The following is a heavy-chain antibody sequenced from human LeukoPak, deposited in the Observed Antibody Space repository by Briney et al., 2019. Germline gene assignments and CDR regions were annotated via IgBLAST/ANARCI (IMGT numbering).Heavy chain of an antibody. Sequence: SETLSLTCTVSGGSISSYYWSWIRQPPGKGLEWIGYIYYSGSTNYNPSLKSRVTISVDTSKNQFSLKLSSVTAADTAVYYCARLEYSYGAIDYWGQGTLVTVSS. CDR2: IYYSGST. D-gene: IGHD5-18*01. J-gene: IGHJ4*02. CDR1: GGSISSYY. CDR3: ARLEYSYGAIDY. V-gene: IGHV4-59*08.